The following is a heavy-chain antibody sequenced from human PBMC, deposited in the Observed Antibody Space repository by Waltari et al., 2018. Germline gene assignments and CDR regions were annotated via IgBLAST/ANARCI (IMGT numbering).Heavy chain of an antibody. CDR3: VRSTGDYVGYYYYMDV. D-gene: IGHD4-17*01. V-gene: IGHV4-59*01. Sequence: QVQLQESGPGLVKPSETLSLTCTVSGGSISSYYWSWIRQPPGKGLELIGYIYYSGSTNYNPSLKSRVTISVDTSKNQFSLKLSSVTAADTAVYYCVRSTGDYVGYYYYMDVWGKGTTVTISS. CDR2: IYYSGST. J-gene: IGHJ6*03. CDR1: GGSISSYY.